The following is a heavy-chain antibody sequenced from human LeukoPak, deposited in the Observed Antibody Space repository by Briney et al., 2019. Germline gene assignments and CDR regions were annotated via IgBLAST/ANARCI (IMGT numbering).Heavy chain of an antibody. V-gene: IGHV3-23*01. Sequence: PGGSLRLSCAASGFTFSNSAMGWVRQAPGKGLEWVSTISYTGGSTYYTDSVKGRFTLSRDNAKNSLYLQMNSLRAEDTAVYYCAREGDPYYYYYMDVWGKGTTVTVSS. CDR1: GFTFSNSA. CDR2: ISYTGGST. D-gene: IGHD1-26*01. J-gene: IGHJ6*03. CDR3: AREGDPYYYYYMDV.